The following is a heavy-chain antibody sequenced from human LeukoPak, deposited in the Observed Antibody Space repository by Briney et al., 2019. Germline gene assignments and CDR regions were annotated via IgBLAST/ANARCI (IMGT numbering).Heavy chain of an antibody. CDR1: GFTFSSYS. D-gene: IGHD3-3*01. V-gene: IGHV3-21*01. CDR2: ISSSHSDI. J-gene: IGHJ6*03. Sequence: PGGSLRLSCAASGFTFSSYSMSWVRQAPGKGLEGVSSISSSHSDIYYADSVKGRITISRDNAKNSLYLQMNSLRVEDTAVYYCARVRRSSEYYDFWSGHMDVWGKGTTVTVSS. CDR3: ARVRRSSEYYDFWSGHMDV.